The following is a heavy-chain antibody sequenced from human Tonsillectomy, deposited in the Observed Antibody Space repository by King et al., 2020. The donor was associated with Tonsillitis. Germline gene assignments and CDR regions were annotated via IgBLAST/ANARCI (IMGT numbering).Heavy chain of an antibody. CDR2: IWSDGRNK. V-gene: IGHV3-33*01. CDR1: GFTFSSHG. D-gene: IGHD6-6*01. J-gene: IGHJ5*02. CDR3: ARDNEAFGSSIYNWFDP. Sequence: VQLVESGGGVVQPGRSLRLSCAASGFTFSSHGMHWVRQAPGKGLEWVAVIWSDGRNKYYADSVKGRFTISRDNSKDTLYLQMNSLRAEDTAVYHCARDNEAFGSSIYNWFDPWGQGTLVTVSS.